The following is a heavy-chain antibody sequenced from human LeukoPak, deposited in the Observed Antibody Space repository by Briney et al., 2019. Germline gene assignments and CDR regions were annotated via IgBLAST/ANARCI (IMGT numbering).Heavy chain of an antibody. CDR1: GFTFSNYW. Sequence: GGSLRLSWAAAGFTFSNYWMSWVRQAPGKGREWVANIKQDGSEKHYVDSVKGRFTISRDNATNSLYLQMHSLRAEDTAVYYCATWYDIFTGSAYFDYWGQGTLVTVSS. CDR2: IKQDGSEK. J-gene: IGHJ4*02. V-gene: IGHV3-7*01. CDR3: ATWYDIFTGSAYFDY. D-gene: IGHD3-9*01.